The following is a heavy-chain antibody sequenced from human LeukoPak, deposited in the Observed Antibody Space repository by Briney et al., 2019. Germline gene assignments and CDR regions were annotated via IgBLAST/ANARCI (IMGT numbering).Heavy chain of an antibody. CDR2: ISSSSSYI. Sequence: GGSLRLSCAASGFTFIESWMTWVRQAPGKGLEWVSSISSSSSYIYYADSVKGRFTISRDNAKNSLYLQMNSLRAEDTAVYYCASNRWLNYWGQGTLVTVSS. D-gene: IGHD2-15*01. CDR1: GFTFIESW. CDR3: ASNRWLNY. J-gene: IGHJ4*02. V-gene: IGHV3-21*01.